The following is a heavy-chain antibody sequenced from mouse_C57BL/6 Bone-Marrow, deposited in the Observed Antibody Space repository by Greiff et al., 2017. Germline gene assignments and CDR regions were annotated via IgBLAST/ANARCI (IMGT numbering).Heavy chain of an antibody. CDR3: ARPFAY. J-gene: IGHJ3*01. Sequence: QVQLQQPGAELVMPGASVKLSCKASGYTFTSYWMHWVKQRPGHGLEWIGEIDPSDSYTNYNQKFKGKSTLTVDKSSSTAYMQLSSLTSEDSAVYYCARPFAYWGQGTLVTVSA. V-gene: IGHV1-69*01. CDR1: GYTFTSYW. CDR2: IDPSDSYT.